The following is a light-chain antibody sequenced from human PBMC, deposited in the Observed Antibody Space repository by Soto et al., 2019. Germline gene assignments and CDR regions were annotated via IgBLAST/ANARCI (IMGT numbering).Light chain of an antibody. CDR1: SSDVGGYNY. CDR2: EVT. V-gene: IGLV2-8*01. CDR3: SSYAASNNFYFV. Sequence: QSALTQPPSESGSPGQSVTMSCTGTSSDVGGYNYVSWYQQYPGRAPKLMIYEVTKRPSGVPDRFSGSKSGNTASLTVSGLQAEDEADYYCSSYAASNNFYFVFGGGTQLTVL. J-gene: IGLJ3*02.